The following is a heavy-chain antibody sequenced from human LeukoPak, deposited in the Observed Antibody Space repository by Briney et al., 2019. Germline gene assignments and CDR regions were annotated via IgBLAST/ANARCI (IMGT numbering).Heavy chain of an antibody. CDR1: GYTFTSYD. V-gene: IGHV1-46*03. D-gene: IGHD3-22*01. J-gene: IGHJ3*02. CDR3: ARRMGEYYYDSSGYYYPNSDAFDI. Sequence: ASVKVSCKASGYTFTSYDINWVRQAPGQGLEWMGIINPSGGSTSYAQKFQGRVTMTRDTSTSTVYMELSSLRSEDTAVYYCARRMGEYYYDSSGYYYPNSDAFDIWGQGTMVTVSS. CDR2: INPSGGST.